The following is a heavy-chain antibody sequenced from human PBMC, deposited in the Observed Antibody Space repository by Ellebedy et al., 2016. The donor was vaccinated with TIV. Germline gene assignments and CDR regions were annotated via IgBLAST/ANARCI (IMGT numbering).Heavy chain of an antibody. CDR2: IYSGGST. CDR1: GFIFSSFA. D-gene: IGHD6-13*01. V-gene: IGHV3-66*01. CDR3: ASGIAAAGTSLDY. Sequence: GGSLRLSCAASGFIFSSFAMFWVRQAPGKGLEWVSIIYSGGSTYYADSVKGRFTISRDNSKNTLYLQMNSLRAEDTAVYYCASGIAAAGTSLDYWGQGTLVTVSS. J-gene: IGHJ4*02.